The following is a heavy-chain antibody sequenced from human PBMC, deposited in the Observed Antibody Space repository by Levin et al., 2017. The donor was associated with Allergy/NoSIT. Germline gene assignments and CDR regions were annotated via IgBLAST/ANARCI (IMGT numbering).Heavy chain of an antibody. CDR3: AKDDTPETANTAFDK. CDR1: GFRFSTYA. CDR2: ISGSGDRT. V-gene: IGHV3-23*01. Sequence: LSLTCVASGFRFSTYAMSWVRQAPGKGLEWVSVISGSGDRTDYADSVKGRVTISRDNSKNTLYLEMNSLRVEDTAIYYCAKDDTPETANTAFDKWGQGTLVTVSS. J-gene: IGHJ4*02. D-gene: IGHD2-21*02.